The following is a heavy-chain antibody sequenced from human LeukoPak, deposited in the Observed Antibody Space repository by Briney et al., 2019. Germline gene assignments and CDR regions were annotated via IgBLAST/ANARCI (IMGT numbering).Heavy chain of an antibody. CDR3: ATTYYYDSSGYYLVYYYYYYGMDV. CDR1: GGTFSSYA. V-gene: IGHV1-69*13. D-gene: IGHD3-22*01. CDR2: IIPIFGTA. J-gene: IGHJ6*02. Sequence: SVKVSCKASGGTFSSYAISWVRQAPGQGLEWKGGIIPIFGTANYAQKFQGRVTITADESTSTAYMELSSLRSEDTAVYYRATTYYYDSSGYYLVYYYYYYGMDVWGQGTTVTVSS.